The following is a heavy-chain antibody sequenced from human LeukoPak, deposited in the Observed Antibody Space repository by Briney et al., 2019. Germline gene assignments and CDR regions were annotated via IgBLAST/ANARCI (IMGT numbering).Heavy chain of an antibody. CDR1: GFTFSSYG. J-gene: IGHJ1*01. V-gene: IGHV3-33*01. CDR2: IWYDGSNK. Sequence: GRSLRLSCAASGFTFSSYGMHWVRQAPGKGLEWVAVIWYDGSNKYYADSVKGRFTISRDNSKSTLYLQMNSLRAEDTAVYYCARGPRYFDWLLKSEYFQHWGQGTLVTVSS. D-gene: IGHD3-9*01. CDR3: ARGPRYFDWLLKSEYFQH.